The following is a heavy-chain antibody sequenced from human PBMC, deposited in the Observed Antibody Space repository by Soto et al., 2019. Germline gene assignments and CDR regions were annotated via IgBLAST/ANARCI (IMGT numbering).Heavy chain of an antibody. CDR2: ISAYNGNT. J-gene: IGHJ4*02. CDR1: GDTFTSNG. D-gene: IGHD6-19*01. Sequence: ASVKLSCKASGDTFTSNGISWVRQAPGQGLEWMGWISAYNGNTNYAQKLQGRVTMTTDTSTSTAYMELRSLRSDDTAVYYCARRGSSGWYAYWGQGTLVTVSS. V-gene: IGHV1-18*01. CDR3: ARRGSSGWYAY.